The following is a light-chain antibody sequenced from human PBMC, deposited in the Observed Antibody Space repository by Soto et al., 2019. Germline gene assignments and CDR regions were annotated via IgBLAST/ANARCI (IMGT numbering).Light chain of an antibody. V-gene: IGLV1-40*01. Sequence: QSALTQPPSVSGAPGQRVTISCTGSSSNIGAHYDVHWYQQFPGTAPKLLIYGNSNRPSGVPDRFAGSKSGTSASLAITGLQAEDEADYYCQSFDSSLSGSGVFGGGTKLTVL. CDR3: QSFDSSLSGSGV. J-gene: IGLJ3*02. CDR1: SSNIGAHYD. CDR2: GNS.